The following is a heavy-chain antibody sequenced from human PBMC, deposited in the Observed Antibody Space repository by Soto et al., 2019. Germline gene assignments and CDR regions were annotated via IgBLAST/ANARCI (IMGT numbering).Heavy chain of an antibody. J-gene: IGHJ3*02. D-gene: IGHD3-16*01. CDR2: IGTAGDT. V-gene: IGHV3-13*01. CDR1: GFTFSSYD. Sequence: EVQLVESGGGLVQPGGSLRLSCAASGFTFSSYDMHWVRQATGKGLEWVSAIGTAGDTYYPGSVKGRFTISRENAKNSLYLQMNSLRAGDTAVYYCARARGNGAFDIWGQGTMVTVSS. CDR3: ARARGNGAFDI.